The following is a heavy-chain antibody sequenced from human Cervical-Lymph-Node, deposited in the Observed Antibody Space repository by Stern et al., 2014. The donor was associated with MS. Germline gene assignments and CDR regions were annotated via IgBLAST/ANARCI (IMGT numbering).Heavy chain of an antibody. CDR2: VVGGSGNT. CDR3: AAIRDYYDSSGYDAFDI. J-gene: IGHJ3*02. V-gene: IGHV1-58*01. CDR1: GFTFTSSA. Sequence: QMQLVQSGPEVKKPGTSVKVSCKASGFTFTSSAVQWVRQARGQRLEWIGWVVGGSGNTNYAQKFQERVTITRDMSTSTAYMELSSLRSEDTAVYYCAAIRDYYDSSGYDAFDIWGQGTMVTVSS. D-gene: IGHD3-22*01.